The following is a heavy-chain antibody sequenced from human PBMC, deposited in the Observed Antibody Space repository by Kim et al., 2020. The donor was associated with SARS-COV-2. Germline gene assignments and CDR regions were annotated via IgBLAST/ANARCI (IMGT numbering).Heavy chain of an antibody. D-gene: IGHD2-21*02. Sequence: SVKVSCKASGGTFSSYAISWVRQAPGQGLEWMGGIIPIFGTANYAQKFQGRVTITADESTSTAYMELSSLRSEDTAVYYCARSPSLAYCGGDCYLDYWGQGTLVTVSS. CDR3: ARSPSLAYCGGDCYLDY. V-gene: IGHV1-69*13. CDR2: IIPIFGTA. J-gene: IGHJ4*02. CDR1: GGTFSSYA.